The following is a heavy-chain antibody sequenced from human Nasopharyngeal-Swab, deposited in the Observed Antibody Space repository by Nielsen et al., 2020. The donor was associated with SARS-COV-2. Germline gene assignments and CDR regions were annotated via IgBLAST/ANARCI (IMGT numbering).Heavy chain of an antibody. J-gene: IGHJ6*02. Sequence: GESLKISCAASGFTVSNNYMTWVRQAPGKGLEWVSLIYSGGSTYYADSVKGRFTISRDNSKNTLYLQMNSLRAEDTAVYYCAKDLGCSGGSCYSWMASYYYYGMDVWGQGTTVTVSS. V-gene: IGHV3-53*05. CDR1: GFTVSNNY. D-gene: IGHD2-15*01. CDR2: IYSGGST. CDR3: AKDLGCSGGSCYSWMASYYYYGMDV.